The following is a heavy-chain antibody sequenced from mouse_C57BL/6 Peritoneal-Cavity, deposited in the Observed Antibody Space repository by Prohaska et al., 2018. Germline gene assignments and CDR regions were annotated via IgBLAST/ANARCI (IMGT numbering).Heavy chain of an antibody. J-gene: IGHJ4*01. V-gene: IGHV1-82*01. Sequence: QVQLQQSGPALVKPGASVKISCKSSGYSFSTSWMNWVKQRPGKGLEWIGRIYPGDGDTNYNGKFKGKATLTADKSSSTAYMQLSRLTYEDSAVYFCARAGTGAMDYWGQGTSVTVSS. CDR2: IYPGDGDT. CDR1: GYSFSTSW. D-gene: IGHD3-3*01. CDR3: ARAGTGAMDY.